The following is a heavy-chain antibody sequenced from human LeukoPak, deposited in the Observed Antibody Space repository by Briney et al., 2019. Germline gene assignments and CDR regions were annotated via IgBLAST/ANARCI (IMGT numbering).Heavy chain of an antibody. J-gene: IGHJ6*02. D-gene: IGHD2-2*01. CDR3: ARWEVPAAYYYYGMDV. CDR2: ISAYNGNK. CDR1: GYTFTSYG. V-gene: IGHV1-18*01. Sequence: ASVKLSCKASGYTFTSYGISWLRQAPGQGLEWMGWISAYNGNKSYAQKHQGRVTMTTDTSTSTAYMELKSLRSDDTAVYYCARWEVPAAYYYYGMDVWGQGTTVTVSS.